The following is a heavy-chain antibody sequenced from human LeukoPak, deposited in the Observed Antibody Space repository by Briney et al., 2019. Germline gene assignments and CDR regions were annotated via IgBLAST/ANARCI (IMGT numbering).Heavy chain of an antibody. V-gene: IGHV4-39*01. J-gene: IGHJ4*02. CDR2: IYYSWDT. CDR1: GGSISSTSYY. Sequence: SETLSLTCTVSGGSISSTSYYWGWIRQPPGKGLEWIGSIYYSWDTYYNPSLKSRVTISVDTSKNQFSLKLSSVTAADPAVYYCATTSYYYDSPDYWGQGTLVTVSS. CDR3: ATTSYYYDSPDY. D-gene: IGHD3-22*01.